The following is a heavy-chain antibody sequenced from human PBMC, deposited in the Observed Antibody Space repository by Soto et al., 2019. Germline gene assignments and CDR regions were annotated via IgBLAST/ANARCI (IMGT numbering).Heavy chain of an antibody. CDR2: ISGSGGSI. CDR1: GFTFSSYA. CDR3: XXXXXXXXXXGDAFDI. V-gene: IGHV3-23*01. J-gene: IGHJ3*02. Sequence: EVQLLESGGGLVQPGGSLRLSCAASGFTFSSYAMSWVRQAPGKGLEWVSAISGSGGSIYYADSVKGRFTISRDNXXXXXXXXXXXXXXXXXXXXXXXXXXXXXXXXGDAFDIWGQGTIVTX.